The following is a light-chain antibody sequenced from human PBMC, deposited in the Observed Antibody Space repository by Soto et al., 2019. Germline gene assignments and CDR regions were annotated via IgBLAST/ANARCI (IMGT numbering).Light chain of an antibody. V-gene: IGKV3-15*01. Sequence: EIVMTQSPATLSVSPGERATLSCRASQSVSSNLAWYQQKPGQAPRLLIYGASTRATGIPARFSGSGSGTXXXXXXXXLXSEDFAVYYCQQYNNWPLTFGGGTKVEIK. CDR3: QQYNNWPLT. CDR1: QSVSSN. J-gene: IGKJ4*01. CDR2: GAS.